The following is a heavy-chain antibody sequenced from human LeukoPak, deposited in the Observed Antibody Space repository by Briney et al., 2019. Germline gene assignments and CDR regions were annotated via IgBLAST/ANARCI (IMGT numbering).Heavy chain of an antibody. V-gene: IGHV1-24*01. CDR2: VDPDDGQR. CDR1: GYTLNDIS. D-gene: IGHD1-26*01. J-gene: IGHJ5*02. Sequence: GASVKVSCKISGYTLNDISMHWVRQPPGKGLEWMGGVDPDDGQRVYAQKFQGRVTMTEDTSTNTAYMELSRLGSEDTAVYYCAAVSGHYTLLDAWGQGALVTVST. CDR3: AAVSGHYTLLDA.